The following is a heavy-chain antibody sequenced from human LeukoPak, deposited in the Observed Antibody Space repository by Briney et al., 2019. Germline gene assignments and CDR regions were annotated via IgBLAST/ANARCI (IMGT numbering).Heavy chain of an antibody. J-gene: IGHJ4*02. CDR3: AKSLTDYNCNYEFLDY. V-gene: IGHV4-59*11. Sequence: SETLSLTCTVSGGSISSHYWSWIRQPPGKGLEWIGYIYYSGSTNYNPSLKSRVTISVDTSKNQFSLKLSSVTAADTAVYYGAKSLTDYNCNYEFLDYWGQGTLVTVSS. D-gene: IGHD1-7*01. CDR2: IYYSGST. CDR1: GGSISSHY.